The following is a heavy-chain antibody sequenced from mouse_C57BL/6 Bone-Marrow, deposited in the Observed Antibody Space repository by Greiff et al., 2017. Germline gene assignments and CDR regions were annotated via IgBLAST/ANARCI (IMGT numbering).Heavy chain of an antibody. D-gene: IGHD1-1*01. Sequence: VQLQQSGPELAKPGASVKLSCKASGYTFTSYDINWVKQRPGQGLEWIGWIYPRDGSTKYNEKFKGKATLTVDTSSSTAYMELHSLTSEDSAVYFCARTGGSSNYAMDYWGQGTSVTVSS. CDR2: IYPRDGST. CDR3: ARTGGSSNYAMDY. CDR1: GYTFTSYD. V-gene: IGHV1-85*01. J-gene: IGHJ4*01.